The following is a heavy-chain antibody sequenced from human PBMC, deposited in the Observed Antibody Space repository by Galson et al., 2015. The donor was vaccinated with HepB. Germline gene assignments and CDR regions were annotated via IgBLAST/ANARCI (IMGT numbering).Heavy chain of an antibody. CDR1: GFTFSSYA. Sequence: SLRLSCAASGFTFSSYAMNWVRQAPGKGLEWVSTISGSGYSTYYADSVKGRFTISRDSSKNTLYLQMNSLRAENTAVYDCAKDWQVDYYGSCFGSLPDYWGQGTLVTVSS. J-gene: IGHJ4*02. D-gene: IGHD3-10*01. V-gene: IGHV3-23*01. CDR3: AKDWQVDYYGSCFGSLPDY. CDR2: ISGSGYST.